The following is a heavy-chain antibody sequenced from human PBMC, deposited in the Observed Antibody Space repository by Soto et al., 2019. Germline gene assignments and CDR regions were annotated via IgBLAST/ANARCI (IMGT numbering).Heavy chain of an antibody. J-gene: IGHJ5*02. CDR2: ISSSSSYI. Sequence: EVQLVESGGGLVKPGGSLRLSCAASGFTFSSYSMNWVRQAPGKALEWVSSISSSSSYIYYADSVKGRFTISRDNAKNSLYLQMNSLRAEDTAVYYCAGAPYSSGWTGDWFDPWGQGTLVTVSS. D-gene: IGHD6-19*01. CDR3: AGAPYSSGWTGDWFDP. CDR1: GFTFSSYS. V-gene: IGHV3-21*01.